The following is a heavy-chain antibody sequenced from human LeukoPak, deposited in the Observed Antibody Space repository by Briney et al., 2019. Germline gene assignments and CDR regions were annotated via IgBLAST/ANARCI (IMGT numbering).Heavy chain of an antibody. V-gene: IGHV3-48*01. D-gene: IGHD3-22*01. Sequence: GGSLRLSCAASGSTFSSYSMNWVRQAPGKGLEWVSYISSSSSTIYYADSVKGRFTISRDNAKNSLYLQMNSLRAEDTAVYYCAKDLRAYYDSSGYSHWGQGTLVTVSS. CDR2: ISSSSSTI. CDR1: GSTFSSYS. J-gene: IGHJ4*02. CDR3: AKDLRAYYDSSGYSH.